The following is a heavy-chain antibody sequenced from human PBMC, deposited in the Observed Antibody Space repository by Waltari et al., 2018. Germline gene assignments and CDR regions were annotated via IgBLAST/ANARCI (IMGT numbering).Heavy chain of an antibody. CDR1: GGSISTNYN. CDR2: MQYRGST. J-gene: IGHJ1*01. D-gene: IGHD4-17*01. Sequence: QLQLHESGPGLVKPSETLSLTCTVSGGSISTNYNWGWIRQPPGKGLEWMGNMQYRGSTFYNPSLKSRVTISLGTSKNQFSLRLSSVGAADTAVYFCGRIAFGDDGGYFQHWGQGTLVTVSS. V-gene: IGHV4-39*01. CDR3: GRIAFGDDGGYFQH.